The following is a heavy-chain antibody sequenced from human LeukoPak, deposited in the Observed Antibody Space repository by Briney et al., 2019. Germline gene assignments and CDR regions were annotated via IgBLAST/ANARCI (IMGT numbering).Heavy chain of an antibody. CDR2: ISAYNGNT. CDR1: GYTFTNYG. Sequence: GASVKVSCKASGYTFTNYGITWVRQAPGQGLEWMGWISAYNGNTNYAQKYQGRVTMTTDTSTSIAYMELRSLSSDDTTVYYCARDGPAAAGTDYWGQGTLVTVS. CDR3: ARDGPAAAGTDY. V-gene: IGHV1-18*01. D-gene: IGHD6-13*01. J-gene: IGHJ4*02.